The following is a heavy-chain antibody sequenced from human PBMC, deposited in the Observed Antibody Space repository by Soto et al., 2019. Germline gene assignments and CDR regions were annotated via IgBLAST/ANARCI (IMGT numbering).Heavy chain of an antibody. V-gene: IGHV1-8*01. D-gene: IGHD3-3*01. CDR2: MNPNSGNT. CDR3: ARYFINFDFWSGYYDY. CDR1: GYTFTSYD. Sequence: WASVKVSCKASGYTFTSYDINWVRQATGQGLEWMGWMNPNSGNTGYAQKFQGRVTMTRNTSISTAYMELSSLRSEDTAVYYCARYFINFDFWSGYYDYWVQGTPATVSS. J-gene: IGHJ4*02.